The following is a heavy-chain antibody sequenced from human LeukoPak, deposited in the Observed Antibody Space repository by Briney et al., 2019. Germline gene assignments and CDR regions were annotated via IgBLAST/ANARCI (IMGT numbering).Heavy chain of an antibody. CDR1: GDSISSNSAA. CDR3: ARDLCTSSSCPNNWIDP. CDR2: TYYRSKWYN. J-gene: IGHJ5*02. Sequence: SQTLSLTCAISGDSISSNSAAWTWLRQSPSRGLEWLGRTYYRSKWYNNYAISVKSRITINPDTSKNQFSLQLNSVTPEDTAVYYCARDLCTSSSCPNNWIDPWGQGTLVTVSS. V-gene: IGHV6-1*01. D-gene: IGHD2-2*01.